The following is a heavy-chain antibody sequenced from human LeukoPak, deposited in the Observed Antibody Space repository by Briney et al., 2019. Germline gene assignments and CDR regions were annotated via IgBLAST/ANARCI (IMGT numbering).Heavy chain of an antibody. CDR3: ARGYHYDSGVYHFFDY. CDR2: INPSGTSP. J-gene: IGHJ4*02. CDR1: GYSFTSYY. D-gene: IGHD3-22*01. V-gene: IGHV1-46*01. Sequence: ASVKVSCKASGYSFTSYYMHWVRQAPGQGLEWMGIINPSGTSPNYAQKFQGRVTMTRDTSTSTVYKELSSLRSEDTAVYYCARGYHYDSGVYHFFDYWGQGTLVTVSS.